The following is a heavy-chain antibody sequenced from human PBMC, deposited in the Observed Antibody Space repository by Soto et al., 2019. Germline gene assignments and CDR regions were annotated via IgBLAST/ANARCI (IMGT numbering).Heavy chain of an antibody. Sequence: EVQLVESGGGLVQPGGSLRLSCAASGFTFSSYWMHWVRQAPGQGLVWVSRINSDGSSTSYADSVKGRFTISRDNAKNTLYLQTNSLRAEDTAVYYCARVGPIRPTYWGREYYDFWSGSYYYYGMDVWGQGTTVTVSS. D-gene: IGHD3-3*01. CDR3: ARVGPIRPTYWGREYYDFWSGSYYYYGMDV. CDR2: INSDGSST. CDR1: GFTFSSYW. J-gene: IGHJ6*02. V-gene: IGHV3-74*01.